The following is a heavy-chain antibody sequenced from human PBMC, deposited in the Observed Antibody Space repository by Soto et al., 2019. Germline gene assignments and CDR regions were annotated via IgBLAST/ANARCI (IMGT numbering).Heavy chain of an antibody. CDR1: GFTFSSYA. Sequence: GGSLRLSCAASGFTFSSYAMHWVRQAPGKGLEWVAVISYDGSNKYYADSGKGRFNISRDNSKNTLYLQMNSLRAEETAVYYCARERNQWLADPLYYYYGMDVWGQGTTVTVSS. CDR2: ISYDGSNK. J-gene: IGHJ6*02. V-gene: IGHV3-30-3*01. CDR3: ARERNQWLADPLYYYYGMDV. D-gene: IGHD6-19*01.